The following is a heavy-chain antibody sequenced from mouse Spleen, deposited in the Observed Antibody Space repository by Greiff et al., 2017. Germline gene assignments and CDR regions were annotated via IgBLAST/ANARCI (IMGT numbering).Heavy chain of an antibody. D-gene: IGHD2-12*01. V-gene: IGHV1-76*01. J-gene: IGHJ3*01. Sequence: QVQLQQSGAELVRPGASVKLSCKASGYTFTDYYINWVKQRPGQGLEWIARIYPGSGNPYYNEKFKGKATLTAEKSSSTAYMQRSSLTSEDSAVYFCARSESYYSYDAFAYWGQGTLVTVSA. CDR2: IYPGSGNP. CDR1: GYTFTDYY. CDR3: ARSESYYSYDAFAY.